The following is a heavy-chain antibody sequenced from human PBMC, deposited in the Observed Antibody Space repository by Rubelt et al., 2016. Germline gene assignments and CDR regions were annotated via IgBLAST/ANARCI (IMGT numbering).Heavy chain of an antibody. Sequence: GFSVSSYYINWVRQAPGKGLEWVSGIYSGGITYYADSVKGKFSISRDNSKNTLYLQMNSLRAEDTAVYYCAKDPTAGYSSGWYGDNWGQGTLVTVSS. J-gene: IGHJ4*02. CDR2: IYSGGIT. CDR1: GFSVSSYY. D-gene: IGHD6-19*01. CDR3: AKDPTAGYSSGWYGDN. V-gene: IGHV3-66*01.